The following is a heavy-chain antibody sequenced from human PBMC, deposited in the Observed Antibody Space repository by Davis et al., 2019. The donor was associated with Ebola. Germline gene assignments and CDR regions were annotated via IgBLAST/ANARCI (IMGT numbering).Heavy chain of an antibody. J-gene: IGHJ5*02. CDR3: ARVDYDFWSGYYTGNWFDP. V-gene: IGHV4-61*01. D-gene: IGHD3-3*01. CDR2: IYYSGNT. CDR1: GGSVSSGSYY. Sequence: MPSETLSLTCTVSGGSVSSGSYYWTWIRQPPGKGLEWIGYIYYSGNTNYNPSLKSRITISVDTSKNQFSLKLSSVTAADTAVYYCARVDYDFWSGYYTGNWFDPWGQGTLVTVSS.